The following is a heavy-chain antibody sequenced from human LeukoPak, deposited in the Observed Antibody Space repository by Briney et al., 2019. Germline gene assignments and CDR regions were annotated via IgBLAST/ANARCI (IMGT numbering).Heavy chain of an antibody. D-gene: IGHD3-10*01. CDR3: ARRYYYGSGSYTGRYNWFDP. CDR2: IKHSGST. CDR1: GGSFSGYY. V-gene: IGHV4-34*01. J-gene: IGHJ5*02. Sequence: SETLSLTCAVYGGSFSGYYWSWIRQPPGKGLEWIGEIKHSGSTNYNPSLKSRVTISVDTSKNQFSLKLSSVTAADTAVYYCARRYYYGSGSYTGRYNWFDPWGQGTLVTVSS.